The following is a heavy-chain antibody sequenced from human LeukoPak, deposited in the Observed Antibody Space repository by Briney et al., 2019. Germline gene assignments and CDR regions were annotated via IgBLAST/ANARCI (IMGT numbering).Heavy chain of an antibody. J-gene: IGHJ3*02. CDR2: ISYDGSNK. CDR3: ARESRLHDAFDI. D-gene: IGHD2-2*01. V-gene: IGHV3-30-3*01. CDR1: GFTFSSYA. Sequence: GGSLRLSCAASGFTFSSYAMHWVRQAPGKELEWVAVISYDGSNKYYADSVKGRFTISRDNSKNTLYLQMNSLRAEDTAVYYCARESRLHDAFDIWGQGTMVTVSS.